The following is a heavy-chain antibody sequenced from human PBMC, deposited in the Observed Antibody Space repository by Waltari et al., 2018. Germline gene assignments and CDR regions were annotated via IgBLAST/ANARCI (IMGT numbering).Heavy chain of an antibody. CDR2: IKQDGSEK. CDR3: ARGLYSSGWYLNY. V-gene: IGHV3-7*01. Sequence: EVQLVESGGGLVQPGGSLRLSCAASGFTFSRYWMSWVRQAPGKGLEWVANIKQDGSEKYYVDSVKGRFTISRDNAKNSLYLQMNSLRAEDTAVYYCARGLYSSGWYLNYWGQGTLVTVSS. J-gene: IGHJ4*02. D-gene: IGHD6-19*01. CDR1: GFTFSRYW.